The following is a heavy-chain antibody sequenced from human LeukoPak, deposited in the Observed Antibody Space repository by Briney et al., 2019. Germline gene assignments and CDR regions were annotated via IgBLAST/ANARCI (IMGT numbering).Heavy chain of an antibody. CDR1: GGTFRSYA. J-gene: IGHJ4*02. CDR3: ARVNSFRLVVGYYFDY. Sequence: SSVKFSCKASGGTFRSYAMSWVRQAPGQGLEWMGGIIPIFGTANYAQKFQGRVTITADESTRTAYMELSSLRSEDAAVYYCARVNSFRLVVGYYFDYWGQGTLVTVSS. D-gene: IGHD3-22*01. V-gene: IGHV1-69*01. CDR2: IIPIFGTA.